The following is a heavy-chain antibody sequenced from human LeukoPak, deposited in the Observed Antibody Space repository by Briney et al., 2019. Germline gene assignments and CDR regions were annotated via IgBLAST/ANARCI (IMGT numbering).Heavy chain of an antibody. V-gene: IGHV4-59*01. D-gene: IGHD3-10*01. CDR3: ARVHGSSYYYYYMDV. J-gene: IGHJ6*03. CDR2: IYYSGST. Sequence: SETLSLTCTVSGGSISSYYWSWIRQPPGTGLERIGYIYYSGSTNYNPSLKSRVTISVDTSKNQFSLNLSSVTAADTAVYYCARVHGSSYYYYYMDVWGKGTTVTVSS. CDR1: GGSISSYY.